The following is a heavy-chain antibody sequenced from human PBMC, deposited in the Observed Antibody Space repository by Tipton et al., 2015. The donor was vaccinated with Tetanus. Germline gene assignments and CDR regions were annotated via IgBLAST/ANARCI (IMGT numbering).Heavy chain of an antibody. V-gene: IGHV5-51*01. CDR2: ISPDDSQA. Sequence: QLVQSGAEMKKHGESLKSSCQASGYDFTKYSNAWGRHMPGKGMGWMGIISPDDSQALHSPSFQGHVTVSVDKSMKTAHLQWNSLKDSDPAIYYCARHVLSNRMGPRKSRQYYIDYWGQGSLVTVSS. D-gene: IGHD3-16*01. CDR3: ARHVLSNRMGPRKSRQYYIDY. CDR1: GYDFTKYS. J-gene: IGHJ4*02.